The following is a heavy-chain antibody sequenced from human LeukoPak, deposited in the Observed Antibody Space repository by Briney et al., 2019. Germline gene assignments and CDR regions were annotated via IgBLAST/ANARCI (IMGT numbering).Heavy chain of an antibody. Sequence: PGGSLRLSCSASGFTFSNYAMSWVRQAPGKGLEWVSAISGSGGSTYYADSVKGRFTISRDNSKNTLYLQMNSLRAEDTAVYYCAKDWSYYYDSSGYYYYFDYWGQGTLVTVSS. D-gene: IGHD3-22*01. J-gene: IGHJ4*02. V-gene: IGHV3-23*01. CDR1: GFTFSNYA. CDR3: AKDWSYYYDSSGYYYYFDY. CDR2: ISGSGGST.